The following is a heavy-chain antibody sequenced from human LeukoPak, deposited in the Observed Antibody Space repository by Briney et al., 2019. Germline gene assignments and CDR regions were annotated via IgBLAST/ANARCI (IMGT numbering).Heavy chain of an antibody. Sequence: GGSLRLSCVGTGFTFDNSAMHWVRQDSGKGLEWVSGISWNGGSIDYVDSVKGRFTISRDNSKNTLYLQMNSLRAEDTAVYYCAKGKVSAFLNWFDPWGQGTLVTVSS. CDR1: GFTFDNSA. D-gene: IGHD3-3*01. CDR3: AKGKVSAFLNWFDP. J-gene: IGHJ5*02. V-gene: IGHV3-9*01. CDR2: ISWNGGSI.